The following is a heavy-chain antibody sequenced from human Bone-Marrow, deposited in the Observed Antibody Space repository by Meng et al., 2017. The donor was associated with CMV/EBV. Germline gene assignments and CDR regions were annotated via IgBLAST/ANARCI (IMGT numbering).Heavy chain of an antibody. Sequence: SVKVSCKASGGTSSSYAISWVRQAPGQGLEWMGGIIPIFGTANYAQKFQGRVTITTDESTSTAYMELSSLRSEDTAVYYCAGAGRYQLLYGSFDYWGQGTLVTVSS. J-gene: IGHJ4*02. CDR3: AGAGRYQLLYGSFDY. D-gene: IGHD2-2*02. CDR1: GGTSSSYA. CDR2: IIPIFGTA. V-gene: IGHV1-69*05.